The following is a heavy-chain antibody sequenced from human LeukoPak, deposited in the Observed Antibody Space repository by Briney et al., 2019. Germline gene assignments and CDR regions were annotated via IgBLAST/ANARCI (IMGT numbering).Heavy chain of an antibody. CDR3: ARDYYGSGSSTSD. CDR1: GFTFSSYS. V-gene: IGHV3-30-3*01. J-gene: IGHJ4*02. D-gene: IGHD3-10*01. Sequence: GGSLRLSCVASGFTFSSYSMHWVRQAPGKGLEWVAVISYDGTNKFYADSVKGRFTISRDNAKNSLYLQMNSLRAEDTAVYYCARDYYGSGSSTSDWGQGTLVTVSS. CDR2: ISYDGTNK.